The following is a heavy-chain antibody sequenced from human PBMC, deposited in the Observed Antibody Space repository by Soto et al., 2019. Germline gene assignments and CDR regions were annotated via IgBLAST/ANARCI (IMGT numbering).Heavy chain of an antibody. Sequence: GASVKVSCKASGYTFTSSYMHWVRQAPGQGLEWMGIINPSGGSTSYAQKFQGRVTMTRDTSTITVYTELSSLRSEDTAVYYCARRPYESTAFDIWGQGTMVTVSS. CDR1: GYTFTSSY. V-gene: IGHV1-46*01. J-gene: IGHJ3*02. CDR2: INPSGGST. D-gene: IGHD3-16*01. CDR3: ARRPYESTAFDI.